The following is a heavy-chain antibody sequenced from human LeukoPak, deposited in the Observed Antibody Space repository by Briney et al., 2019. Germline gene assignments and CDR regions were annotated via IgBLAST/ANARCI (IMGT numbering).Heavy chain of an antibody. CDR2: ISGSGGST. CDR1: GFTFSSYA. J-gene: IGHJ4*02. V-gene: IGHV3-23*01. Sequence: PGGSLRLSCAASGFTFSSYAMSWVRQAPGKGLEWVSAISGSGGSTYYADSVKGRFTISRDNSKNTLYLQMNSLRAEDTAVYYCAKDCPFVVVPAAASTGWGQGTLVTVSS. CDR3: AKDCPFVVVPAAASTG. D-gene: IGHD2-2*01.